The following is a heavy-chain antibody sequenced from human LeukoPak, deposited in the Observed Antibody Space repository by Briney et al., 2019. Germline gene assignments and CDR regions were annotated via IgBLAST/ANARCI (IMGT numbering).Heavy chain of an antibody. CDR3: AKDAAGPEY. CDR1: GFTFSSYG. V-gene: IGHV3-23*01. Sequence: GGSLRLSCTASGFTFSSYGMCWVRQAPGKGLSWVSGISARGGSTYYADSVKGRFTISRDNSRNTLYLQMNSLRAEDTAVYYCAKDAAGPEYWGQGTLVTVSS. CDR2: ISARGGST. J-gene: IGHJ4*02. D-gene: IGHD6-13*01.